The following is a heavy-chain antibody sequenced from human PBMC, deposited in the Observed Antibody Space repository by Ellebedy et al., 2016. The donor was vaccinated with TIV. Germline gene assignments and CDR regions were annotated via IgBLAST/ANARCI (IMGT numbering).Heavy chain of an antibody. Sequence: GGSLRLSXAASGFTFSTYGMNWVRQAPGKGLEWVSYISSRSSTIFYADSVKGRFTISRDNAKNSLYLQMNSLRADDTAVYYCARDGEHDILTALDYWGQGTLVTVSS. CDR1: GFTFSTYG. CDR2: ISSRSSTI. V-gene: IGHV3-48*04. D-gene: IGHD3-9*01. J-gene: IGHJ4*02. CDR3: ARDGEHDILTALDY.